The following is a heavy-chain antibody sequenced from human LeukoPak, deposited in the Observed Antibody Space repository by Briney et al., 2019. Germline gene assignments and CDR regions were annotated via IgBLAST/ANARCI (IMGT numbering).Heavy chain of an antibody. CDR3: ARAFKQWLPLLFDY. J-gene: IGHJ4*02. CDR2: ISYDGSNK. D-gene: IGHD6-19*01. Sequence: GRSLRLSCAASGFTFSSYAMHWVRQAPGKGLEWVAVISYDGSNKYYADSVKDRFTISRDNSKNTLYLQMNSLRAEDTAVYYCARAFKQWLPLLFDYWGQGTLVTVSS. V-gene: IGHV3-30*04. CDR1: GFTFSSYA.